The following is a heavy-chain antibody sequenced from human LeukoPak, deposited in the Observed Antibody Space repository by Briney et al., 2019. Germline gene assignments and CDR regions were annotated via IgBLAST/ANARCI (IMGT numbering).Heavy chain of an antibody. CDR1: GFTFSSHG. Sequence: GRSLRLSCGASGFTFSSHGMHWVRQAPGKGLEWVAVISYDGSNKYYADSVKGRFTISGDNSKNTLYLQMNSLRAEDTAVYYCATWRGSGWYYFDYWGQGTLVTVSS. J-gene: IGHJ4*02. CDR2: ISYDGSNK. D-gene: IGHD6-19*01. CDR3: ATWRGSGWYYFDY. V-gene: IGHV3-30*03.